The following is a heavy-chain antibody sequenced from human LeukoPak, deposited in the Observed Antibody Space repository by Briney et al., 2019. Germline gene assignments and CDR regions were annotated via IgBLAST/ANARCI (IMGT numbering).Heavy chain of an antibody. Sequence: ASVKVSCKASGYTFTGYYMHWVRQAPGQGLEWMGWINPNSGGTNYAQKFQGRVTMTRDTSISTAYMELSRLRSDDTAVYYCATARDSGGGFDYWGQGTLVTVSS. CDR2: INPNSGGT. V-gene: IGHV1-2*02. J-gene: IGHJ4*02. CDR1: GYTFTGYY. D-gene: IGHD2-15*01. CDR3: ATARDSGGGFDY.